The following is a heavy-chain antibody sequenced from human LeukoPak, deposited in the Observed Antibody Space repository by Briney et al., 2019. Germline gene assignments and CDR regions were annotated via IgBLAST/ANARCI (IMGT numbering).Heavy chain of an antibody. CDR3: ARAYSSSPKAAGYYMDV. D-gene: IGHD6-13*01. V-gene: IGHV1-2*06. CDR1: GYTFTGYY. CDR2: VNPNSGGT. J-gene: IGHJ6*03. Sequence: GASVKVSCKASGYTFTGYYMHWVRQAPRQGLEWMGRVNPNSGGTNFAQKFQGRVTMTRDTSISTAYTELSRLRSDDTAVYYCARAYSSSPKAAGYYMDVWGKGTTVTVSS.